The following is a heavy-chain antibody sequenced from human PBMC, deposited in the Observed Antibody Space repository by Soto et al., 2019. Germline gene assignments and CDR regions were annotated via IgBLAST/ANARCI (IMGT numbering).Heavy chain of an antibody. J-gene: IGHJ3*02. CDR3: ARDSGVAAAGARRVGAFDI. CDR1: GGSISSGGYY. Sequence: LSEALSLTCAVSGGSISSGGYYWSCIRQHPGKGLEWIGYIYYSGSTYYNPSLKSRVTISVDTSKNQFSLKLSSVTAADTAVYYCARDSGVAAAGARRVGAFDIWAKGQWSPSPQ. D-gene: IGHD6-13*01. V-gene: IGHV4-31*11. CDR2: IYYSGST.